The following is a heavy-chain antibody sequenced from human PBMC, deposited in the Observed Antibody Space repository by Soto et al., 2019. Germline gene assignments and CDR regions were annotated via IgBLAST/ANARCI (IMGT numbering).Heavy chain of an antibody. CDR1: GFTFSSYS. V-gene: IGHV3-30*04. CDR3: ARPSGGSWYSFDY. CDR2: ISYDGSDK. J-gene: IGHJ4*02. Sequence: GGSLRLSCAASGFTFSSYSMHWVRQTPGKGLERVAVISYDGSDKYYADSVKGRFTISRDNSKNTLYLQMNSLRAEGTAVYYCARPSGGSWYSFDYWGQGTLVTVSS. D-gene: IGHD6-13*01.